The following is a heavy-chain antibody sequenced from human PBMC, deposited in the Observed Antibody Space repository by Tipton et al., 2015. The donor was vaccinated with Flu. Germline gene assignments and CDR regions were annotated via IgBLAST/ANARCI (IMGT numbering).Heavy chain of an antibody. Sequence: TLSLTCTVSGDSISSGTYYWSWIRQPAGKGLEWIGRVYTSGSTNYNPSLRSRVTISVDTSKNQFSLKLSSVTAADTAVYYCARDDGDYGLGSYHYYYGMYVWGQGTTVTVSS. CDR1: GDSISSGTYY. J-gene: IGHJ6*02. CDR2: VYTSGST. D-gene: IGHD3-10*01. V-gene: IGHV4-61*02. CDR3: ARDDGDYGLGSYHYYYGMYV.